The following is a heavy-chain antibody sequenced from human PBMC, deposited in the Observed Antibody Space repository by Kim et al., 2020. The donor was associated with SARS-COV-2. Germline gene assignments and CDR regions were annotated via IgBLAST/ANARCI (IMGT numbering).Heavy chain of an antibody. CDR3: ARAPLRGLQGGY. V-gene: IGHV1-46*01. D-gene: IGHD1-26*01. Sequence: SYAQKFQGRVTMTRDTSTSTVYMELSSLRSEDTAVYYCARAPLRGLQGGYWGQGTLVTVSS. J-gene: IGHJ4*02.